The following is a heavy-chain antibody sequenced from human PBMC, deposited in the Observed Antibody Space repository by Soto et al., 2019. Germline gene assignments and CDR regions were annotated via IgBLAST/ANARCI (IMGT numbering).Heavy chain of an antibody. CDR1: GGSISSGGYY. J-gene: IGHJ4*02. V-gene: IGHV4-31*03. D-gene: IGHD3-22*01. CDR2: IYYSGST. CDR3: ARETEDYYDSSGPFDY. Sequence: QVQLQESGPGLVKPSQTLSLTCTVSGGSISSGGYYWSWIRQHPGKGLEWIGYIYYSGSTYYNPSLKSRVTISXXTXKXXFSLKLSSVTAADTAVYYCARETEDYYDSSGPFDYWGQGTLVTVSS.